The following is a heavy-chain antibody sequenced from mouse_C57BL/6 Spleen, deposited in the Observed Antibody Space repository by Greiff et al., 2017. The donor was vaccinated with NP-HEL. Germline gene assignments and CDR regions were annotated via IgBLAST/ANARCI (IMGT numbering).Heavy chain of an antibody. CDR3: ASDSNLDY. CDR2: ISDGGSYT. D-gene: IGHD2-5*01. Sequence: VQLKESGGGLVKPGGSLKLSCAASGFTFSSYAMSWVRQTPEKRLEWVATISDGGSYTYYPDNVKGRFTISRDNAKNNLYLQMSHLKSEDTAMYYCASDSNLDYWGQGTTLTVSS. V-gene: IGHV5-4*01. CDR1: GFTFSSYA. J-gene: IGHJ2*01.